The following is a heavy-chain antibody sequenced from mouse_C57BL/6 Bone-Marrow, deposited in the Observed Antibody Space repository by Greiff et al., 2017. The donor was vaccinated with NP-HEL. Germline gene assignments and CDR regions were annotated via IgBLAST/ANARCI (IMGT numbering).Heavy chain of an antibody. V-gene: IGHV1-4*01. D-gene: IGHD1-1*01. CDR3: ARYYGPYYFDY. Sequence: QVQLQQSGAALARPGASVKMSCKASGSTFTSYTMPWVKQRPGQGLEWIGFINPSSGYTKYNQKFKDKATLTADKSSSTAYMQLSSLTSEDSAVYYCARYYGPYYFDYWGQGTTLTVSS. CDR1: GSTFTSYT. CDR2: INPSSGYT. J-gene: IGHJ2*01.